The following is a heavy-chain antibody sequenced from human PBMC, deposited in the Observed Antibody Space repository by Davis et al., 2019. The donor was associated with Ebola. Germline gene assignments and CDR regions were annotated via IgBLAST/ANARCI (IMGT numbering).Heavy chain of an antibody. V-gene: IGHV4-61*01. CDR3: ARGNYGDYIVLYYYNMDV. D-gene: IGHD4-17*01. CDR2: LYYTGNT. CDR1: RGSIITDNYF. J-gene: IGHJ6*02. Sequence: MPSETLSLTCSVSRGSIITDNYFWSWIRQHPGKGLAWIGYLYYTGNTNYSPSLESRVTMSVDTSKNQFSLKLSSVTAADTAVYYCARGNYGDYIVLYYYNMDVWGQGTTVTVSS.